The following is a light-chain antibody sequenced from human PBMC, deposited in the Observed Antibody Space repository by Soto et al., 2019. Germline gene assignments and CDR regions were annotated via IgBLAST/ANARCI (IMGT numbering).Light chain of an antibody. Sequence: EIVLTQSPGTLSLSPGERATLSCRASQSVSSSYLACNQQKPGQAPRLLIYGASSRATGIPDRFSGSGSGTDFTLTISRLEPEDFAVYYCQQYGSSPYTFGQGTKREIK. J-gene: IGKJ2*01. CDR1: QSVSSSY. CDR3: QQYGSSPYT. V-gene: IGKV3-20*01. CDR2: GAS.